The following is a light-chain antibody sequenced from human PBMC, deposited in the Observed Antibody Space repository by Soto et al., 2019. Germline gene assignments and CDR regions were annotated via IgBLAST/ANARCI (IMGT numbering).Light chain of an antibody. J-gene: IGKJ4*01. V-gene: IGKV1-39*01. CDR1: QSISSY. CDR3: QQSYSTPRLT. Sequence: DIPMTQSPSSLSASVGDRVTITCRASQSISSYLNWYQQKPGKDPKLLIYAASSLQSGVPSRFSGSGSGTEFSLTISSLQPEDFATYYCQQSYSTPRLTFGGGTQVEIK. CDR2: AAS.